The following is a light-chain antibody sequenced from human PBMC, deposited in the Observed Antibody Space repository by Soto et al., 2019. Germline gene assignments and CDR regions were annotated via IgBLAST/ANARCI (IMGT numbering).Light chain of an antibody. CDR2: DAS. CDR3: QQRSNWPRT. CDR1: QSVSSY. V-gene: IGKV3-11*01. J-gene: IGKJ3*01. Sequence: EIVLTQSPATLSLSPGERATLSCRASQSVSSYLAWYQQKPGRAPRLLIYDASNRATGFPARFSGSGSGTDFTLTISSLEPEDFAVYYGQQRSNWPRTFGPGTKVDIK.